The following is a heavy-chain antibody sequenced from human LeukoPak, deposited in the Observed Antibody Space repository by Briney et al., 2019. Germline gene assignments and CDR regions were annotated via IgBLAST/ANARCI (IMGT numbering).Heavy chain of an antibody. CDR2: ISHSGST. V-gene: IGHV4-38-2*02. J-gene: IGHJ4*02. Sequence: SETLSLTCAVSSYSISSVYYWGWIRQPPGKGLEWIGSISHSGSTYYNPSLKSRVTISVDTSKNQFSLKLSSVTAADTAAYYFARDGGYCSGVTCYPFLDYWGQGTLVTVSS. CDR1: SYSISSVYY. D-gene: IGHD2-15*01. CDR3: ARDGGYCSGVTCYPFLDY.